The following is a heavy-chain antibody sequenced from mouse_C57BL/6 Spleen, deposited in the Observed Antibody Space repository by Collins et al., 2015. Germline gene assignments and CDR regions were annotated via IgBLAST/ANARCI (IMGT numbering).Heavy chain of an antibody. V-gene: IGHV1-64*01. D-gene: IGHD1-1*01. Sequence: QVQLQQPGAELVKPGASVKLSCKASGYTFTSYWMHWVKQRPGQGLEWIGMIHPNSGSTNYNEKFKSKATLTVDKSSSTAYMQLSSLTSEDSAVYYCARVGITTVVARGAWFAYWGQGTLVTVSA. CDR1: GYTFTSYW. CDR3: ARVGITTVVARGAWFAY. CDR2: IHPNSGST. J-gene: IGHJ3*01.